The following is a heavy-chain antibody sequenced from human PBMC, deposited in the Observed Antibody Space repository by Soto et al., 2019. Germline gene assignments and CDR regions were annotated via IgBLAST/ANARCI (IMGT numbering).Heavy chain of an antibody. CDR2: INPSGGST. D-gene: IGHD6-6*01. Sequence: QVQLVQSGAEVKKPGASVKVSCKASGYTFTSYYMHWVRQAPGQGLEWMGIINPSGGSTSYAQKFQGRVTMTRDTSTSTVYMELSSLRSEDTAVYYCARDGIAARLENWFDPWGQGTLVTVSS. CDR1: GYTFTSYY. V-gene: IGHV1-46*01. J-gene: IGHJ5*02. CDR3: ARDGIAARLENWFDP.